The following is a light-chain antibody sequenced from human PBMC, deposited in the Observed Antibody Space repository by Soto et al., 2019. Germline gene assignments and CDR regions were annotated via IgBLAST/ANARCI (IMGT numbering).Light chain of an antibody. CDR2: VNSDGSH. Sequence: QSVLTQSPSAPASLGASVKLTCTLSSGHSSYAIAWHQQQPEKGPRYLMNVNSDGSHSKGDGIPDRFSGSSSGAERYLTISSLQSEDEADYYCQTWGTGIRVFGGGTKLTVL. V-gene: IGLV4-69*01. CDR3: QTWGTGIRV. CDR1: SGHSSYA. J-gene: IGLJ3*02.